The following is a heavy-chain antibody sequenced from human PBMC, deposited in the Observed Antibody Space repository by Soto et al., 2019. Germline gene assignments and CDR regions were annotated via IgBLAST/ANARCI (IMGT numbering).Heavy chain of an antibody. CDR2: MNPNSGNT. CDR3: AVGSDSSSDFDY. CDR1: GYIFTSYD. D-gene: IGHD6-6*01. Sequence: QVQLVQSGAEVKKPGASVKVSCKASGYIFTSYDINWVRQATGQGLEWMGWMNPNSGNTGYAQKFQGRVTMTRNTSISTGYMELSSLRSEDTAVYYCAVGSDSSSDFDYWVQGTLVTVSS. J-gene: IGHJ4*02. V-gene: IGHV1-8*01.